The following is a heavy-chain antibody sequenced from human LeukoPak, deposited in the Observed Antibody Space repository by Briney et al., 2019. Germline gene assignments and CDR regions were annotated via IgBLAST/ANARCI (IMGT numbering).Heavy chain of an antibody. CDR2: IYYSGST. V-gene: IGHV4-59*12. J-gene: IGHJ5*02. D-gene: IGHD2-2*02. Sequence: SETLSLTCTVSGGSISSYYWSWIRQPPGKGLEWIGYIYYSGSTNYNPSLKSRVTISVDTSKNQFSLKLSSVTAADTAVYYCARGGYCSSTSCYKGAWFDPWGQGTLVTVSS. CDR1: GGSISSYY. CDR3: ARGGYCSSTSCYKGAWFDP.